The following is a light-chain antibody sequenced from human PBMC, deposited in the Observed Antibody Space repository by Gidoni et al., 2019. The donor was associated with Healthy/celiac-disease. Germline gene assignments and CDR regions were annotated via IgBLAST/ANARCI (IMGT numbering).Light chain of an antibody. CDR1: QSISSY. J-gene: IGKJ1*01. Sequence: DIQMTQSPSSLSASVGDRVTITCRASQSISSYLNWYQQKPGKAPKLLIYAASSLQSGVPSRFSGSGSGTDFNLTISSLQPEDFATYYCQRSYSTPRTFGQVTKVEIK. CDR2: AAS. CDR3: QRSYSTPRT. V-gene: IGKV1-39*01.